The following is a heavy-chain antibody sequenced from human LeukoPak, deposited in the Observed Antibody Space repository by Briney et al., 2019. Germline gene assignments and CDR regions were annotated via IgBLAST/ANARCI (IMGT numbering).Heavy chain of an antibody. CDR3: ARPTTVTTISADAFDI. Sequence: GGSLRLSCEGSGFSLSAYNMNWVRQAPGKGLESVSYISSSSATIFYADSVKGRFTISRDNAQNSLYLQMNSLRAEDSSVYYCARPTTVTTISADAFDIWGQGTMVTVSS. V-gene: IGHV3-48*04. CDR2: ISSSSATI. CDR1: GFSLSAYN. D-gene: IGHD4-17*01. J-gene: IGHJ3*02.